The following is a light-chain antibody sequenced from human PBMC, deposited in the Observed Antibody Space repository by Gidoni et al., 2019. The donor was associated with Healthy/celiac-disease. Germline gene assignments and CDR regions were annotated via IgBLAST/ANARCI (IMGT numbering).Light chain of an antibody. J-gene: IGLJ2*01. Sequence: QSVLTQPPSVSAAPGQKVTISCSGNSSNLGNNYVSWYQQLPGTAPKLLIYDNNKRPSGIPDRFSGSKSGTSATLGITGHQTGDEADYYCGTWDSSLSAVVFGGGTKLTVL. CDR2: DNN. V-gene: IGLV1-51*01. CDR1: SSNLGNNY. CDR3: GTWDSSLSAVV.